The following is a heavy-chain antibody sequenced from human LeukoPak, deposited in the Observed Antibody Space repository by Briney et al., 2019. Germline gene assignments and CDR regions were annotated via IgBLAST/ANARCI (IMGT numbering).Heavy chain of an antibody. CDR2: MNSDGSST. CDR1: GFIFSSYW. V-gene: IGHV3-74*01. CDR3: VGDLFYGTEDHRFDY. Sequence: GGALRLSCRASGFIFSSYWMHWVRQPPGKGLEWVSRMNSDGSSTNYADSVKGRLTISRDNAKNTLYLQMNVLRVEDTVVYYCVGDLFYGTEDHRFDYGAREPWSPSPQ. J-gene: IGHJ4*02. D-gene: IGHD1-14*01.